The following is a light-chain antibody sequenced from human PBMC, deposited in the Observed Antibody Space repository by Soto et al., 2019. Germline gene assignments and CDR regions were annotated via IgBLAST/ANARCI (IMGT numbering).Light chain of an antibody. CDR2: SAS. Sequence: EIVMTQSPATLSVSPGERATLSCRASQSISTELAWYQQKPGQPPRLLIYSASTRATGVPARFTDSGSGSEFTLTISALQSEDFAVYYCQQGHNWPLTFGQGTRLEI. CDR3: QQGHNWPLT. CDR1: QSISTE. J-gene: IGKJ2*01. V-gene: IGKV3-15*01.